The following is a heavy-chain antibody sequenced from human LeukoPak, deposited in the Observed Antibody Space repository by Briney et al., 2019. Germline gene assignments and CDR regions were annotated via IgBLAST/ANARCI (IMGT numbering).Heavy chain of an antibody. Sequence: SETLSLTCTVSGGSISNYCWSWIRQPPGKGLECIGYIYYSGTTNYNPSLKSRVTISVDTSKNQFSLKLSSVTAADTAVYYCARHGGYSSPYLHWGQGTLVTVSS. V-gene: IGHV4-59*08. CDR3: ARHGGYSSPYLH. CDR2: IYYSGTT. D-gene: IGHD6-13*01. CDR1: GGSISNYC. J-gene: IGHJ1*01.